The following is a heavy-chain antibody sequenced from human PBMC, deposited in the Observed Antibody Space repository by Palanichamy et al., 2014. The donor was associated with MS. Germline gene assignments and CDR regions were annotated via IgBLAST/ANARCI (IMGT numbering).Heavy chain of an antibody. CDR2: ISGSGVST. CDR3: ANWFGELRFDY. Sequence: EVQLLESGGGLVHPGGSLRLSCAAAGFTFGSYPMSWVRQAPRKGLEWVSGISGSGVSTYYADSVKGRFTISRDNSKKTLYLQMNGLRVEDTALYYCANWFGELRFDYWGQGNLVTVSS. J-gene: IGHJ4*02. V-gene: IGHV3-23*01. CDR1: GFTFGSYP. D-gene: IGHD3-10*01.